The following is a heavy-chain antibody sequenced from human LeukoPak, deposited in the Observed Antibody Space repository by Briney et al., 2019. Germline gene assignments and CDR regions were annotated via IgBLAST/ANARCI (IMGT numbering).Heavy chain of an antibody. Sequence: PGGSLRLSCAASGFTFSSYSMNWVRQAPGKGLEWVSSISSSSSYICYADSVKGRFTISRDNAKNSLYLQMNSLRAEDTAVYYCARHSSSWYSGGNFDYWGQGTLVTVSS. CDR1: GFTFSSYS. D-gene: IGHD6-13*01. CDR2: ISSSSSYI. CDR3: ARHSSSWYSGGNFDY. V-gene: IGHV3-21*01. J-gene: IGHJ4*02.